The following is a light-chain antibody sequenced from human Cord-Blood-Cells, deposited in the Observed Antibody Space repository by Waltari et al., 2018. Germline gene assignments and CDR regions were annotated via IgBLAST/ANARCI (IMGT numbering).Light chain of an antibody. CDR3: SSYAGSNNLV. CDR1: SSDVGGYNY. V-gene: IGLV2-8*01. CDR2: EVS. Sequence: QSALTQPPSASGSPGQPVTISCPGTSSDVGGYNYVSWYQQHPGNAPKLMIYEVSKRPSGVPDRFSGSKSGNTASLTVSGLQAEDEADYYCSSYAGSNNLVFGGGTKLTVL. J-gene: IGLJ2*01.